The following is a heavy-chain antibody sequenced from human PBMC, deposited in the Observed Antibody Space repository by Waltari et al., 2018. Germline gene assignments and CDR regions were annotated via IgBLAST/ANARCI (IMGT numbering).Heavy chain of an antibody. CDR3: ARRTSSADAP. V-gene: IGHV1-2*02. Sequence: VQLVQSGAEVKQPGASVTVSCKASGYSFADYFLHWVRQAPGQGLEWMGWINPDNGGTNYSQMFQGRLVLTRDTSINTAYMQLTSLTSDDTAVYYCARRTSSADAPWGQGTLVTVSS. J-gene: IGHJ5*02. CDR2: INPDNGGT. CDR1: GYSFADYF.